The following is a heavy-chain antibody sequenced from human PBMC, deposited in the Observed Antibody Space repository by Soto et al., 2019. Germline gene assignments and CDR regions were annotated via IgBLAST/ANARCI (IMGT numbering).Heavy chain of an antibody. Sequence: GGSLRLSCVASGLPFNDYSMYWVRQAPGKGLEWVSYINSRSSTIYYADSVKGRFTISRDNARNSLYLQMNSLRDDDTAVYYCARSGRNTIFGVVTAWGQGTLVTVSS. CDR3: ARSGRNTIFGVVTA. V-gene: IGHV3-48*02. CDR1: GLPFNDYS. J-gene: IGHJ5*02. CDR2: INSRSSTI. D-gene: IGHD3-3*01.